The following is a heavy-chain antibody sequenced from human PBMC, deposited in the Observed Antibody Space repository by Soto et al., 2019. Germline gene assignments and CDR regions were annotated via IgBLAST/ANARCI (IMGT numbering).Heavy chain of an antibody. V-gene: IGHV3-48*01. J-gene: IGHJ6*03. CDR1: GFTFSSYS. D-gene: IGHD3-10*01. CDR3: AREFTPPYYYGSGSPMDV. Sequence: GGSLRLSCAASGFTFSSYSMNWVRQAPGKGLEWVSYISSSSSTIYYADSVKGRFTISRDNAKNSLYLQMNSLRAEDTAVYYCAREFTPPYYYGSGSPMDVWGKGTTVTVSS. CDR2: ISSSSSTI.